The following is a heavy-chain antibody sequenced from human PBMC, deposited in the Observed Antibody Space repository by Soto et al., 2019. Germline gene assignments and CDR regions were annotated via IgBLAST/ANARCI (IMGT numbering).Heavy chain of an antibody. V-gene: IGHV3-23*01. D-gene: IGHD2-21*02. CDR1: GFTFSSYA. CDR3: AKDRGGDLRGDGMDV. Sequence: VQLLESGGGLVQPGGSLRLSCAASGFTFSSYAMCWVRQAPGKGLEWVSGIRQSGGSADHADSVKGRFSISRDNSKNTLFLQMNSLRVEDTAVYYCAKDRGGDLRGDGMDVWGQGTTVSVSS. J-gene: IGHJ6*02. CDR2: IRQSGGSA.